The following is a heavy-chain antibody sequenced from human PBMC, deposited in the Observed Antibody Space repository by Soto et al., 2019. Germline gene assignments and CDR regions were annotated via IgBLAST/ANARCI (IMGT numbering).Heavy chain of an antibody. CDR3: ARHKGRAIDR. V-gene: IGHV5-51*01. D-gene: IGHD3-3*01. CDR1: GYTFTTYW. Sequence: PGETLQLSFHGSGYTFTTYWSDWVRQMPGKGLEWMGVIYPGDSDTRYSPSFQGQVTISVDKSISTAYLQWSSLKASDTAMYYCARHKGRAIDRWGQGTWVTVSX. CDR2: IYPGDSDT. J-gene: IGHJ5*02.